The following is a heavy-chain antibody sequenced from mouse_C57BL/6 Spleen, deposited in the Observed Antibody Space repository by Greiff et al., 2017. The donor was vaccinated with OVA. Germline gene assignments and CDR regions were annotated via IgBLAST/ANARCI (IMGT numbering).Heavy chain of an antibody. Sequence: QVQLQQSGAELVRPGTSVKVSCKASGYAFTNYLIEWVKQRPGQGLEWIGVINPGSGGTNYNEKFKGKATLTADKSSSTAYMQLSSLTSEDSAVYFCARSKIKPYYFDYWGQGTTLTVSS. CDR2: INPGSGGT. CDR3: ARSKIKPYYFDY. J-gene: IGHJ2*01. CDR1: GYAFTNYL. V-gene: IGHV1-54*01.